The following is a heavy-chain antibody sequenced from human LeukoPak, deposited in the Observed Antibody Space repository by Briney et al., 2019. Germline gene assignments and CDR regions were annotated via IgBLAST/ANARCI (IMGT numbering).Heavy chain of an antibody. CDR3: ARDREVAFDI. CDR1: GGTFSSYA. Sequence: ASVKVSCKASGGTFSSYAISWVRQAPGQGLEWMGGIISIFGTANYAQKFQGRVTITADESTSTAYMELSSLRSEDTAVYYCARDREVAFDIWGQGTMVTVSS. V-gene: IGHV1-69*13. CDR2: IISIFGTA. D-gene: IGHD5-24*01. J-gene: IGHJ3*02.